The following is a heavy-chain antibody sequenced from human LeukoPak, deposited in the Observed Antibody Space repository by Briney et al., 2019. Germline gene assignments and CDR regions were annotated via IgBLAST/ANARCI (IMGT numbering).Heavy chain of an antibody. CDR2: ISNSGGTT. CDR3: VKAGIGVVGYFDY. D-gene: IGHD6-19*01. CDR1: GFTFRNYA. J-gene: IGHJ4*02. V-gene: IGHV3-23*01. Sequence: GGSLRLSCAASGFTFRNYAMNWVRQAPGKGLEWVSVISNSGGTTYYADSVEGRFTISRDNSKNTLYLQMNTLRAADTAVYFCVKAGIGVVGYFDYWGQGTLVTVSS.